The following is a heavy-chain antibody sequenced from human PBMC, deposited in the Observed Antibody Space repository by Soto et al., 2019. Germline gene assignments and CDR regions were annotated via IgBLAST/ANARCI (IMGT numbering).Heavy chain of an antibody. Sequence: QVQLVQSGAEEKKPGASVKVSCKASGYTFTSYAMHWVGQAPGQRLEWMGWINAGNGNTKYSQKFQGRVTITRDTSASTAYMELSSLRSEDTAVYYCARTVAGPIHYFDYWGQGTLVTVSS. D-gene: IGHD6-19*01. CDR1: GYTFTSYA. V-gene: IGHV1-3*05. CDR3: ARTVAGPIHYFDY. J-gene: IGHJ4*02. CDR2: INAGNGNT.